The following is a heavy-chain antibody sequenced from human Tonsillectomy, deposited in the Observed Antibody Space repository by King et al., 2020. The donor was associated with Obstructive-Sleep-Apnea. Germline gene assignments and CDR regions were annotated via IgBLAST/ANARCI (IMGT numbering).Heavy chain of an antibody. D-gene: IGHD3-3*01. Sequence: VQLVESGGGLIQPGGSLRLSCAASGFTVSSNYMSWVRQAPGKGLEWGSVIYSGGSTYYADSVKGGFTISRDNSKKTLDLQMNSLRAEDTAVYYCARATYYDFWSGYVNYMDVWGKGTMVTVSS. CDR1: GFTVSSNY. J-gene: IGHJ6*03. CDR3: ARATYYDFWSGYVNYMDV. V-gene: IGHV3-53*01. CDR2: IYSGGST.